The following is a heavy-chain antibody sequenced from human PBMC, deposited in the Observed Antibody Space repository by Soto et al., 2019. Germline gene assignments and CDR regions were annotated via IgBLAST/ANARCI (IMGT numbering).Heavy chain of an antibody. CDR1: GFSLSTSGMC. V-gene: IGHV2-70*01. CDR2: IDWDDDK. Sequence: SGPTLVNPPQTLTLTCTFSGFSLSTSGMCVSWIRQPPGKALEWLALIDWDDDKYYSTSLKTRLTISKDTSKNQVVLTMTNMDPADTATYYCARHYYYYYGMDVWGQGTTVTVSS. J-gene: IGHJ6*02. CDR3: ARHYYYYYGMDV.